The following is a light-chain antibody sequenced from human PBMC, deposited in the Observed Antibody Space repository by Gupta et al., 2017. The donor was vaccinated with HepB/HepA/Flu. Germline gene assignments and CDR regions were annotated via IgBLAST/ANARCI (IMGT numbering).Light chain of an antibody. CDR3: QQYHSPPYT. CDR2: WAS. CDR1: QSVLYSSNNKKY. J-gene: IGKJ2*01. V-gene: IGKV4-1*01. Sequence: DIVMTQSPDSLAVSLGERAPINCKSSQSVLYSSNNKKYLAWYQQKPGQPPKLLIYWASTRESGVPDRFSGSGSGTDFTLTISSLQAEDVAVYYCQQYHSPPYTFGQGTKLEIK.